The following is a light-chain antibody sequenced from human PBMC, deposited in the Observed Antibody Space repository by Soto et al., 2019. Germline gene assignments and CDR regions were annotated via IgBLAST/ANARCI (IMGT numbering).Light chain of an antibody. CDR3: QQGYTSSIT. V-gene: IGKV1-5*01. Sequence: DVQLTKSPSTLSASIRVKVTITWLASQSISTWLAWYQQKPGRAPRLLIYDVSNLESGVPSRFSGSGSGPDFTLTINSLQPEDFATYYFQQGYTSSITFGQGTRLEIK. J-gene: IGKJ5*01. CDR1: QSISTW. CDR2: DVS.